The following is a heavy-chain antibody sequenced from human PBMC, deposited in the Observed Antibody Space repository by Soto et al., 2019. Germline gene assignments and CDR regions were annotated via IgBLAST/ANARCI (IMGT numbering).Heavy chain of an antibody. CDR3: AKAHYDSRGFDAFDT. Sequence: GGSLRLSCAASGFTFSNYGMHWVRQAPGKGLEWVAVISYDGINKYYVDSVKGRFTISRDNSKNTLYLEMNSLRAEDTAVYYCAKAHYDSRGFDAFDTWGQGTVVTVSS. D-gene: IGHD3-22*01. J-gene: IGHJ3*02. CDR2: ISYDGINK. V-gene: IGHV3-30*18. CDR1: GFTFSNYG.